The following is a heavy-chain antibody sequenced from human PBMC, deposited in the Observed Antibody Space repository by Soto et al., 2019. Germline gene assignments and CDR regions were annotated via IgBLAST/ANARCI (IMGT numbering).Heavy chain of an antibody. D-gene: IGHD6-13*01. Sequence: PGGSLRLSCAASGFTFSSYGMHWVRQAPGKGLEWVAVISYDGSNKYYADSVKGRFTISRDNSKNTLYLQMNSLRAEDTAVYYCAKDLDLYSSSFFLDYWGQGTLVTVS. J-gene: IGHJ4*02. CDR2: ISYDGSNK. CDR1: GFTFSSYG. CDR3: AKDLDLYSSSFFLDY. V-gene: IGHV3-30*18.